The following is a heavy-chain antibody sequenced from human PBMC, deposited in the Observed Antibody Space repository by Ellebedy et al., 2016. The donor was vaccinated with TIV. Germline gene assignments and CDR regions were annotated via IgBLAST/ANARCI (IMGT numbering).Heavy chain of an antibody. J-gene: IGHJ2*01. CDR2: VYYSGST. CDR1: GQSISSGYY. CDR3: AREAGAAGHYYYFDL. D-gene: IGHD3-22*01. V-gene: IGHV4-38-2*02. Sequence: SETLSLXXSVSGQSISSGYYWGWVRQPPGKGLEWIGSVYYSGSTNYNPSLESRVTLSVDTSRNHLSLTLRSVTGADTAIYYCAREAGAAGHYYYFDLWGRGTLVTVSS.